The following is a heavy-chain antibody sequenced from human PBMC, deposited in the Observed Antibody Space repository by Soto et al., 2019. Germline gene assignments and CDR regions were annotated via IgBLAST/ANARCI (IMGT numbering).Heavy chain of an antibody. CDR3: ARGKAPVVSVAGPRYYYGMDV. J-gene: IGHJ6*02. CDR1: GGTFSSYA. V-gene: IGHV1-69*13. Sequence: GASVKVSCKASGGTFSSYAISWVRQAPGQGLEWMGGIIPIFGTANYAQKFQGRVTITADESTSTAYMELSSLRSEDTAVYYCARGKAPVVSVAGPRYYYGMDVWGQGTTVTVSS. D-gene: IGHD6-19*01. CDR2: IIPIFGTA.